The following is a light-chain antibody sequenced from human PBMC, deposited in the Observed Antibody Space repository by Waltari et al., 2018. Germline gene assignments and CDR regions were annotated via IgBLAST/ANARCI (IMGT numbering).Light chain of an antibody. V-gene: IGKV3-20*01. CDR2: AES. CDR1: TDISHNY. Sequence: IVLTQSPDTRSLSPAELVTLSCRSSTDISHNYLAWYQQKPGQAPRLLIYAESRRAPGSPDRFRGGGSETDFTLTISRLESEDSAVYYGQQYGSSFGGGTKVEIK. J-gene: IGKJ4*01. CDR3: QQYGSS.